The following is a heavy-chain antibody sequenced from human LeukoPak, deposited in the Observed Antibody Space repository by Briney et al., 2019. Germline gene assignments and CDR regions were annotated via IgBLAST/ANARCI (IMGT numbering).Heavy chain of an antibody. CDR3: ARRLEGSWDVYYFDY. CDR1: GGSISSYY. J-gene: IGHJ4*02. CDR2: IYYSGST. Sequence: PSETLSLTCTVSGGSISSYYWSWIRQPPGKGLEWIGYIYYSGSTNYNPSLKSRVTISVDTSKNQFSLKLSSVTAADTAVYYCARRLEGSWDVYYFDYWGQGTLVTVSS. D-gene: IGHD6-13*01. V-gene: IGHV4-59*12.